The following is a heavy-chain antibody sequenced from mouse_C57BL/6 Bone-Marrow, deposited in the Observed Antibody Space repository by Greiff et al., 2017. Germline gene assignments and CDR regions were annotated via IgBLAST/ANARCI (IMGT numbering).Heavy chain of an antibody. CDR3: AKTYYYGHWFAY. CDR1: GFSLTSSG. D-gene: IGHD1-1*01. V-gene: IGHV2-5*01. J-gene: IGHJ3*01. CDR2: IWRGGST. Sequence: VQLQQSGPGLVQPSHSLSITCTVSGFSLTSSGVHWVRQSPGKGLEWLGVIWRGGSTDYNAAFMSRLSITKDNSKSQVFFKMNSLQADDTDIYYCAKTYYYGHWFAYWGQGTLVTVSA.